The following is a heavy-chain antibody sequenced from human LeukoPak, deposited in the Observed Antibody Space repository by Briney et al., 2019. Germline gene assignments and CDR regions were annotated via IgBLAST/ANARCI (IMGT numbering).Heavy chain of an antibody. D-gene: IGHD3-3*01. V-gene: IGHV4-59*01. CDR2: IYYSGGT. CDR1: GGSISSYY. Sequence: SETLSLTCTVSGGSISSYYWSWIRQPPGKGPEWVGYIYYSGGTNYNPSLKSRVTISVDTSKNQFSLKLSSVTAADTAVYYCARALGYYDFWSGYKYYFDYWGQGTLVTVSS. CDR3: ARALGYYDFWSGYKYYFDY. J-gene: IGHJ4*02.